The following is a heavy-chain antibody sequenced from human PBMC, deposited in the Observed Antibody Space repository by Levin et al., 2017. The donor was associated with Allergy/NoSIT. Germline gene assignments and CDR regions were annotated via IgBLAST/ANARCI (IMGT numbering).Heavy chain of an antibody. CDR2: IYYSGST. CDR1: GGSISSSSYY. D-gene: IGHD6-13*01. J-gene: IGHJ4*02. CDR3: ARERRIAAAGTMFLDY. Sequence: SETLSLTCTVSGGSISSSSYYWGWIRQPPGTGLEWIGSIYYSGSTYYNPSLKSRVTISVDTSKNQFSLKLSSVTAADTAVYYCARERRIAAAGTMFLDYWGQGTLVTVSS. V-gene: IGHV4-39*02.